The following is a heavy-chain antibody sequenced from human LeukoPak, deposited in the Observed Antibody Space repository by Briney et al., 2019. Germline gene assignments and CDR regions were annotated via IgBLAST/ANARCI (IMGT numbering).Heavy chain of an antibody. CDR1: GGTFTSYA. D-gene: IGHD3-16*01. Sequence: GASVKVSCKASGGTFTSYAISWVRHAPGQGLEWMGRIIPILGIANYAQKFQGRVTITSDKSTSTAYMELSSLRSEDTAVYYCARDRLGRGGSDYWGQGTLVTVSS. V-gene: IGHV1-69*04. J-gene: IGHJ4*02. CDR2: IIPILGIA. CDR3: ARDRLGRGGSDY.